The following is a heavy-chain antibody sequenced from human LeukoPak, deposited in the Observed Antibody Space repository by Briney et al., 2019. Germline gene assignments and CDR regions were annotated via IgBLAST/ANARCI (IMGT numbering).Heavy chain of an antibody. J-gene: IGHJ4*02. Sequence: GGSLRLSCAASEFDFSSHAMTWVRQAPGEGLEWVSAISISGSKTYYADSVKGRFTISRDNSKNTLYLQMNSLRAEDTAVYYCANEIRPNDYWGQGTQVTVSS. D-gene: IGHD4-17*01. V-gene: IGHV3-23*01. CDR3: ANEIRPNDY. CDR2: ISISGSKT. CDR1: EFDFSSHA.